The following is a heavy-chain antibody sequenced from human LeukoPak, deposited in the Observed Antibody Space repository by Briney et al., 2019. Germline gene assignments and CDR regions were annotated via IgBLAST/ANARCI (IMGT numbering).Heavy chain of an antibody. CDR1: GFTFSSYA. CDR3: ARARDSSGWFLDY. J-gene: IGHJ4*02. Sequence: QSGGSLRLSCAASGFTFSSYAMSWVRQAPGKGLEWVAVIWYDGSNKYYADSVKGRFTISRDNSKNTLYLQMNSLRAEDTAVYYCARARDSSGWFLDYWGQGTLVTVSS. D-gene: IGHD6-19*01. V-gene: IGHV3-33*08. CDR2: IWYDGSNK.